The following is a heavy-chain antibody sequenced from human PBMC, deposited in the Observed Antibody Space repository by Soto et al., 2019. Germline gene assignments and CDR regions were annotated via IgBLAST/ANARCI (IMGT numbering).Heavy chain of an antibody. CDR1: GYSFRSYD. V-gene: IGHV1-8*02. D-gene: IGHD2-21*02. J-gene: IGHJ5*02. CDR3: ARVRVPADCLDP. CDR2: VHPETGST. Sequence: ASVKVSCKGSGYSFRSYDITWVRQAPGQGLEWMGWVHPETGSTGYAQRFQGRVSMTSDTSRNTTYMELSDLRVEDTAVYYCARVRVPADCLDPWGQGTLVPVSS.